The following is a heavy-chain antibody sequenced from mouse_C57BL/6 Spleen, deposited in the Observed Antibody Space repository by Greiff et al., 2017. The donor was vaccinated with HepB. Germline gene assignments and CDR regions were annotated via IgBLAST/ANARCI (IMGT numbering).Heavy chain of an antibody. Sequence: DVKLVESGGGLVKPGGSLKLSCAASGFTFSDYGMHWVRQAPEKGLEWVAYISSGSSTIYYADTVKGRFTISRDNAKNTLFLQMTSLRSEDTAMYYCARQYGYPWFAYWGQGTLVTVSA. D-gene: IGHD2-2*01. V-gene: IGHV5-17*01. CDR1: GFTFSDYG. J-gene: IGHJ3*01. CDR2: ISSGSSTI. CDR3: ARQYGYPWFAY.